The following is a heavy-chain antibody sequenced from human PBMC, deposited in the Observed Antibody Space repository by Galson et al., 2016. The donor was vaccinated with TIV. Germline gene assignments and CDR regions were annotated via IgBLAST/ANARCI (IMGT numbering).Heavy chain of an antibody. CDR2: IIPLSGT. V-gene: IGHV1-69*13. Sequence: SVKVSCKASGYTFRNYGFSWVRQAPGQGLEWMGGIIPLSGTTYAKKFQGRLTVTADEGTKTTYMDLSRLTSDDTAVYYCARGGHYALDVWGQGTAVTVSS. CDR1: GYTFRNYG. D-gene: IGHD3-16*01. CDR3: ARGGHYALDV. J-gene: IGHJ6*02.